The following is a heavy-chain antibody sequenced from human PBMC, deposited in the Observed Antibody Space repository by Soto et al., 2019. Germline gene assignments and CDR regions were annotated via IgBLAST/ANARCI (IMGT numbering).Heavy chain of an antibody. D-gene: IGHD6-13*01. Sequence: QVQLVESGGGVVQPGRSLRLSCAASGFTFSSYGMHWVRQAPGKGLEWVAVISYDGSNKYYADSVKGRFTISRDNSKKTLYLKMNSLRAEDTAVYHCAKDEGAAGRSNFDYSGQGTLVTVSS. V-gene: IGHV3-30*18. CDR1: GFTFSSYG. CDR2: ISYDGSNK. J-gene: IGHJ4*02. CDR3: AKDEGAAGRSNFDY.